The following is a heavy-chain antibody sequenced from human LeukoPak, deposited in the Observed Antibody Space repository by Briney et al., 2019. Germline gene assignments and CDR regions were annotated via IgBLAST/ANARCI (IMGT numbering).Heavy chain of an antibody. Sequence: PGGSLRLSCAASGFTVSSNYMSWVRQAPGKGLEWVSAIYSGGSTYYADSVRGRFTISRDDSKNTLFLQMNSLRAEDTAVYYCARDGTDYGSGSYPYFDYWGQGTLVTVSS. J-gene: IGHJ4*02. V-gene: IGHV3-53*01. D-gene: IGHD3-10*01. CDR2: IYSGGST. CDR3: ARDGTDYGSGSYPYFDY. CDR1: GFTVSSNY.